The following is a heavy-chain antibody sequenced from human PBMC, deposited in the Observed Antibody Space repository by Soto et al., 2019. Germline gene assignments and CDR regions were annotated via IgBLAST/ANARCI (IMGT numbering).Heavy chain of an antibody. CDR2: ISAYNGNT. J-gene: IGHJ3*02. CDR3: ARDYYDSSGYGGSDAFDI. V-gene: IGHV1-18*04. Sequence: ASVKVSCKASGYTFTSYGISWVRQAPGQGLEWIGWISAYNGNTNYAQKLQGRVTMTTDTSTSTAYMELRSLRSDDTAVYYCARDYYDSSGYGGSDAFDIWGQGTMVTASS. D-gene: IGHD3-22*01. CDR1: GYTFTSYG.